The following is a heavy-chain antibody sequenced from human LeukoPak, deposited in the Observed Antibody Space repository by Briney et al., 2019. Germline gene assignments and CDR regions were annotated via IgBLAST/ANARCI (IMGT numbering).Heavy chain of an antibody. V-gene: IGHV3-7*01. D-gene: IGHD4-17*01. CDR1: GFTFSSYW. CDR2: IIQYGSET. J-gene: IGHJ4*02. Sequence: PGRSLRLSCAASGFTFSSYWMSWVRQAPGKGLEWVANIIQYGSETHYVDSVKGRFTISRDSAKSSLYLQMNSLRAEDTAVYYCARDPANDYGDYGGPRDYWGQGTLVIVSS. CDR3: ARDPANDYGDYGGPRDY.